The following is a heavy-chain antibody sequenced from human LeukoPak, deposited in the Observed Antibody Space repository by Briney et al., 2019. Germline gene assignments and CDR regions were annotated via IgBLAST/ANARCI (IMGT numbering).Heavy chain of an antibody. Sequence: SETLSLTCTVSGGSISSYYWSWIRQPPGKGLEWIGYIYYSGSTNYNPSLKSRVTISVDTSKNQFFLKLSSVTAADTAVYYCAVGPGGYYDSSGYASFDPWGQGTLVTVSS. V-gene: IGHV4-59*01. CDR1: GGSISSYY. D-gene: IGHD3-22*01. J-gene: IGHJ5*02. CDR3: AVGPGGYYDSSGYASFDP. CDR2: IYYSGST.